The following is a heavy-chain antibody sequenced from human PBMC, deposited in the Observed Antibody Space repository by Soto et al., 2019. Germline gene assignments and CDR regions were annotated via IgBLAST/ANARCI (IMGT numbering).Heavy chain of an antibody. D-gene: IGHD2-21*01. J-gene: IGHJ6*02. V-gene: IGHV1-2*02. CDR2: INPNSGGR. Sequence: QVQLVQSGAEVKKPGASVKVSCKASGYTFTGSYIHWVRQAPGQGLEWMGWINPNSGGRNYAPNCQGRVTMTRDTAISTAYMELSSLRSDETAVYYCAREGAAGSDWVEGANCYYYGMDVWGQGTTVTVSS. CDR1: GYTFTGSY. CDR3: AREGAAGSDWVEGANCYYYGMDV.